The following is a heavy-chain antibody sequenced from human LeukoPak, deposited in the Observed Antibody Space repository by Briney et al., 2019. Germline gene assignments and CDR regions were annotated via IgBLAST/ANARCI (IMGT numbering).Heavy chain of an antibody. CDR2: ISPYNGNT. Sequence: ASVKVSCKASGYTFTGYGINWVRQAPGQGLEWMGWISPYNGNTNYAQKLQGRVTMTTDTSTSTAYMELRSLTSDDTAVYYCARGSYYYGMDVWGQGTTVTVSS. CDR1: GYTFTGYG. J-gene: IGHJ6*02. CDR3: ARGSYYYGMDV. V-gene: IGHV1-18*01.